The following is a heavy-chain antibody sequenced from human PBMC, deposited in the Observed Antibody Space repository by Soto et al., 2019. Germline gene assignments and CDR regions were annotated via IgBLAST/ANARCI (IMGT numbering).Heavy chain of an antibody. CDR1: GFTFSSYA. CDR3: AKDQGQQLWATFDY. D-gene: IGHD2-2*01. Sequence: GGSLRLPCAAPGFTFSSYAMSWVRPAPGKGLEWVSAISGSGGSTYYADSVKGRFTISRDNSKNPLYLQMSSVRAEDTAVYYCAKDQGQQLWATFDYWGQGTLVTVSS. J-gene: IGHJ4*02. CDR2: ISGSGGST. V-gene: IGHV3-23*01.